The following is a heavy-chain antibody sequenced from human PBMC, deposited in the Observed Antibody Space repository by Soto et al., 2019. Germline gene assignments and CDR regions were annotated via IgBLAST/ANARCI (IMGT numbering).Heavy chain of an antibody. CDR2: ISYDGTYK. CDR3: AKGRKGYSYGYFDY. Sequence: GGSLRLSCSASGFTFSPYVLHWVRQAPGKGLEWVAVISYDGTYKYYADSVKGRFTISRDNSKNTLYLQMNSLRAEDTAVYYCAKGRKGYSYGYFDYWGQGTLVTVSS. D-gene: IGHD5-18*01. CDR1: GFTFSPYV. J-gene: IGHJ4*02. V-gene: IGHV3-30-3*01.